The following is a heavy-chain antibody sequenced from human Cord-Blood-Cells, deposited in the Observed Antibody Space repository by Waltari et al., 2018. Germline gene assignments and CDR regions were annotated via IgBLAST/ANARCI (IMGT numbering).Heavy chain of an antibody. J-gene: IGHJ4*02. CDR3: ATDPSGSYYYYFDY. CDR2: IVVGSGNT. D-gene: IGHD1-26*01. V-gene: IGHV1-58*01. CDR1: GFTFTSPA. Sequence: QMQLVQSGPEVKKPGTSVKVSCKASGFTFTSPAVQWVRQARGQRLEWIGWIVVGSGNTNYAQKFQERVTITRDMSTSTAYMELSSLRSEDTAVYYCATDPSGSYYYYFDYWGQGTLVTVSS.